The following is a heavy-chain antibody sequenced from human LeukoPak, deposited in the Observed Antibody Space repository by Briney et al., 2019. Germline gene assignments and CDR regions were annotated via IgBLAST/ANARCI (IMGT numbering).Heavy chain of an antibody. D-gene: IGHD3-16*02. V-gene: IGHV1-18*04. CDR1: GYTFTSYG. CDR3: ARDPKYDYVWGSYRPEEGYFDY. Sequence: ASVKVSCKASGYTFTSYGISWVRQAPGQGLEWMGWISAYNGNTNYAQKLQGRVTMTTDTSTSTAYMELRSLRSDDTAVYYCARDPKYDYVWGSYRPEEGYFDYRGQGTLVTVSS. CDR2: ISAYNGNT. J-gene: IGHJ4*02.